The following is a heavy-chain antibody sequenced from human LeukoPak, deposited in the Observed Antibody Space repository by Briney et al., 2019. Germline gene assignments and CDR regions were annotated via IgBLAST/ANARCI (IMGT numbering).Heavy chain of an antibody. Sequence: SVKVSCKASGGTFSSYAISWVRQAPEQGLEWMGRIIPIFGTANYAQKFQGRVTITTDESTSTAYMELSSLRSEDTAVYYCARGVCGGDCSPGRGYYYYYYMDVWGKGTTVTVSS. CDR1: GGTFSSYA. CDR2: IIPIFGTA. CDR3: ARGVCGGDCSPGRGYYYYYYMDV. V-gene: IGHV1-69*05. J-gene: IGHJ6*03. D-gene: IGHD2-21*02.